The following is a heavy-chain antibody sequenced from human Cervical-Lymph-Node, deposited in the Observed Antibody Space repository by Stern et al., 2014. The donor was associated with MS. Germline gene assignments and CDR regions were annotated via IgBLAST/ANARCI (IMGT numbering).Heavy chain of an antibody. CDR2: ISGYNGNT. J-gene: IGHJ4*02. CDR3: ARAGYDVSGLSDY. Sequence: QVQLVQSGAEVKKPGASVKVSCKTSAYNFTNYGVTWVRRAPGQGLEWMGWISGYNGNTKYEQTFQGQVAMTTDHPPKTAYMELRSLRSSDTAVYYCARAGYDVSGLSDYWGQGTLVTVSS. CDR1: AYNFTNYG. V-gene: IGHV1-18*01. D-gene: IGHD5-12*01.